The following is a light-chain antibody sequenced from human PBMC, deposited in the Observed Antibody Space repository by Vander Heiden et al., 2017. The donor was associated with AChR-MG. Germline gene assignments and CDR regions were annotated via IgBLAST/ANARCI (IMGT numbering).Light chain of an antibody. CDR1: SSDVGGYHY. CDR3: SSYTSSSAVV. V-gene: IGLV2-14*03. J-gene: IGLJ2*01. CDR2: DVS. Sequence: QSALTQPASVSGSPGQSITISCTGTSSDVGGYHYVSWHQQHPGKAPKLMIYDVSNRPSGVSNRFSGSKSGNTASLTISGLQAEDEADYYCSSYTSSSAVVFGGGTKLTVL.